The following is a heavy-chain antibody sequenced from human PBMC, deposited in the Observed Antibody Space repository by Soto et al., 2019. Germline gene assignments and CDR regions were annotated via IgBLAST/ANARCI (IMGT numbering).Heavy chain of an antibody. V-gene: IGHV3-7*01. CDR1: GFTFGSYW. D-gene: IGHD3-10*01. CDR3: AKYGSGSYGAYALDI. Sequence: GSLRLSCAASGFTFGSYWMSWVRQSPGKGLEWVANINPGGREKNYVDSVKGRFSISRDDAEKSHHLQMNSLRVEDTAVYYCAKYGSGSYGAYALDIWGQGTMVTVSS. CDR2: INPGGREK. J-gene: IGHJ3*02.